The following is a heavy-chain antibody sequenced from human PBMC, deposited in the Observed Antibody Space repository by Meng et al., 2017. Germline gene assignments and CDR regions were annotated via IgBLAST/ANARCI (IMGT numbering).Heavy chain of an antibody. CDR2: IWYDGSNK. Sequence: GGSLRLSCAASGFTFSSYGMHWVRQAPGKGLEWVAVIWYDGSNKYYADSVKGRFTISRDNSENTLYLQMNSLRAEDTAVYYCARMGCMVRGVPRHDAFDIWGQGTMVTVSS. CDR3: ARMGCMVRGVPRHDAFDI. J-gene: IGHJ3*02. V-gene: IGHV3-33*01. D-gene: IGHD3-10*01. CDR1: GFTFSSYG.